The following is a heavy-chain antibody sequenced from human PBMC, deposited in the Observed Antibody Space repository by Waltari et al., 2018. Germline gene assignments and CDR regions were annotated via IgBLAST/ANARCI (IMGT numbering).Heavy chain of an antibody. Sequence: QVQLQQWGAGLLKPSETLSLTCAVYGGSFSGYYWSWIRQPPGKGLEWIGEINHSGSTNYNPPLKSRVTISVDTSKNQFSLKLSSVTAADTAVYYCARGYSSGWAPLRGWFDPWGQGTLVTVSS. D-gene: IGHD6-19*01. CDR2: INHSGST. J-gene: IGHJ5*02. V-gene: IGHV4-34*01. CDR3: ARGYSSGWAPLRGWFDP. CDR1: GGSFSGYY.